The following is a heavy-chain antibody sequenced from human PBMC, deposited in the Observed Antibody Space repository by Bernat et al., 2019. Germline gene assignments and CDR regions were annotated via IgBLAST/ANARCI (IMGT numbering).Heavy chain of an antibody. J-gene: IGHJ6*02. Sequence: QLQLQESGPGLLKPSETLSLTCTVPVGSIRSSSYYWGGIGKPPGKGRGGIGGIYYSGSTYYNPSLKSRVTISVDTSKNQFSLKLSSVTAADTAVYYCARQVSEYYDFWSGAYYGMDVWGQGTTVTVSS. V-gene: IGHV4-39*01. D-gene: IGHD3-3*01. CDR3: ARQVSEYYDFWSGAYYGMDV. CDR1: VGSIRSSSYY. CDR2: IYYSGST.